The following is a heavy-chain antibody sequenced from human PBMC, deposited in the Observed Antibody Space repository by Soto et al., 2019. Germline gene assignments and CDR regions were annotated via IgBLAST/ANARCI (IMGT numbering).Heavy chain of an antibody. Sequence: EVQLVEPGGGLVKPGGSLRLSCAASGFTFSSYSMNWVRQAPGKGLEWVSSIGSSSSYIYYAESVKGRFTISRDNAKDSLYRQMDTLRAEDPAVYYCAREVSNYSGYDFDYWGQGTLVTGSS. CDR1: GFTFSSYS. D-gene: IGHD5-12*01. CDR3: AREVSNYSGYDFDY. V-gene: IGHV3-21*01. CDR2: IGSSSSYI. J-gene: IGHJ4*02.